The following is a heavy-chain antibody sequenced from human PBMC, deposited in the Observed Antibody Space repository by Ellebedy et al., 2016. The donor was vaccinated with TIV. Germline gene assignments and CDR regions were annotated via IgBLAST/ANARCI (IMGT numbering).Heavy chain of an antibody. J-gene: IGHJ4*02. CDR1: GFTFSNYG. CDR3: AREVDTPLVYYFDY. CDR2: IGYDGSNK. V-gene: IGHV3-33*01. Sequence: GGSLRLXCAASGFTFSNYGMHWVRQPPGKGLEWVAVIGYDGSNKYYADSVKGRFTISRDNAKSTLYLQINSLRAEDTAVYYCAREVDTPLVYYFDYWGQGTLVTVSS. D-gene: IGHD5-18*01.